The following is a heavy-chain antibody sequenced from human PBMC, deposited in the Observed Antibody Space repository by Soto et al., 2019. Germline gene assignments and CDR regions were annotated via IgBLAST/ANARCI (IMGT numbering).Heavy chain of an antibody. CDR3: ARELSPYDYNRYFDS. CDR1: GFTFSTYT. D-gene: IGHD3-16*02. CDR2: ISSASSYI. V-gene: IGHV3-21*02. Sequence: EVQLVESGGGLVKPGGSLRLSCEASGFTFSTYTLNWVRQAPGKGLEYVSSISSASSYIYYADSVKGRFTISRDNARNSVYLQMNSLRAEDTAVYYCARELSPYDYNRYFDSWGQGTLVTVSS. J-gene: IGHJ4*02.